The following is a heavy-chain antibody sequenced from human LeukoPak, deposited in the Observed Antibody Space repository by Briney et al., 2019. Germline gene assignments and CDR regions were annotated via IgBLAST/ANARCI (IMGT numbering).Heavy chain of an antibody. CDR1: GYTFTSYG. Sequence: ASVKVSCKASGYTFTSYGISWVRQAPGQGLEWMGWMSAYNGNTISAQKFQDRVTLATDTPTNTVYMELRTLSFDDTAIYFCARDYSYNILTGHTDLFDFWGQGTLVTVSS. CDR3: ARDYSYNILTGHTDLFDF. CDR2: MSAYNGNT. J-gene: IGHJ4*02. V-gene: IGHV1-18*01. D-gene: IGHD3-9*01.